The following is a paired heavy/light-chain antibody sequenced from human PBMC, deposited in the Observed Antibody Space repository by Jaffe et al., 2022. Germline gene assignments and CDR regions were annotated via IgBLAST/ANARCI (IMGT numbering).Heavy chain of an antibody. CDR2: IQVDGSNK. J-gene: IGHJ4*02. CDR3: AKDRGYSGFDY. D-gene: IGHD5-12*01. CDR1: GFAFRFYG. V-gene: IGHV3-30*02. Sequence: QVQLVESGGGVVQPGGSLRLSCAASGFAFRFYGMHWVRQAPGKGLEWVAHIQVDGSNKYYTNSVKGRFTISRDNSKNTLYLQMNSLRAEDTAVYYCAKDRGYSGFDYWGQGTLVTVSS.
Light chain of an antibody. V-gene: IGLV2-11*01. CDR2: NVS. J-gene: IGLJ2*01. CDR1: SSDVGVYNY. Sequence: QSALTQPRSVSGSPGQSVTISCTGTSSDVGVYNYVSWYQQHPGKAPKLIIYNVSERPSSGVPDRFSGSKSGNTASLTISGLQAEDEADYYCSSYGGTYTWVFGGGTKLTVL. CDR3: SSYGGTYTWV.